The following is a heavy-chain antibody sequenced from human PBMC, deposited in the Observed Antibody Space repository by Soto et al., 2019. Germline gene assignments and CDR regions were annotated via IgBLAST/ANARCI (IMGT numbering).Heavy chain of an antibody. D-gene: IGHD6-13*01. CDR3: AKDSSSSWSKDMGV. V-gene: IGHV3-23*01. CDR1: GFTFNSYA. J-gene: IGHJ6*03. Sequence: EVQLLESGGGLVQPGGSLRLSCAASGFTFNSYAMSWVRQAPGKGQEWVSAISGSGGSTYYADSGKGRFTISRDNSKNTLYLQMNSLGAEDTAVYYCAKDSSSSWSKDMGVWGKGTTVTVSS. CDR2: ISGSGGST.